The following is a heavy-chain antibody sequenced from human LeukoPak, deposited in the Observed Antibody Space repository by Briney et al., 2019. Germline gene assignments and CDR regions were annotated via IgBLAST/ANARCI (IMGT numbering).Heavy chain of an antibody. J-gene: IGHJ4*02. CDR1: GFTFSSYA. Sequence: GGSLRLSCAASGFTFSSYAMHWVRQAPGKGLEWVAVISYDGSNKYYADSVKGRFTISRDNSKNTLYLQMNSLTAEDTAVYYCARDTLEGILPGYPDYWGQGTLVTVSS. D-gene: IGHD3-9*01. V-gene: IGHV3-30*04. CDR2: ISYDGSNK. CDR3: ARDTLEGILPGYPDY.